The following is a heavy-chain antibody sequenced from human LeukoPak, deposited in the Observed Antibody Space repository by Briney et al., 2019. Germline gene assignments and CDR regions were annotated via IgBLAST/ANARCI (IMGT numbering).Heavy chain of an antibody. CDR2: ISSSSSYI. D-gene: IGHD7-27*01. CDR3: ARTLGKDLFFDY. J-gene: IGHJ4*02. CDR1: GFTFSSYS. Sequence: GGSLRLSCAASGFTFSSYSMNWVRRAPGKGLEWVSSISSSSSYIYYADSVKGRFTISRDNAKNSLYLQMNSLRAEDTAVYYCARTLGKDLFFDYWGQGTLVTVSS. V-gene: IGHV3-21*01.